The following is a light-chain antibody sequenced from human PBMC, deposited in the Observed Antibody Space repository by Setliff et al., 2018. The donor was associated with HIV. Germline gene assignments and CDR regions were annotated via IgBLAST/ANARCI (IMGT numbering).Light chain of an antibody. J-gene: IGLJ1*01. CDR3: QVWDTSFDHYV. V-gene: IGLV3-21*02. CDR1: NIGRKR. CDR2: DDS. Sequence: SYELPQPPSVSVAPGQTARITCGENNIGRKRLHWYQQKSGQAPVLVVYDDSDRPSGIPERFSGSNSGTTATLTISRVEAGDEADYYCQVWDTSFDHYVFGSGTKVTVL.